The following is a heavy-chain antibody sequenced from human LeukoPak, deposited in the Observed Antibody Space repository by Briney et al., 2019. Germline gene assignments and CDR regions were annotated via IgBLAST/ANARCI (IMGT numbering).Heavy chain of an antibody. J-gene: IGHJ3*02. Sequence: TGGSLRLSCAASGFTFSSYEMNWVRQAPGKGLEWVSLISSSGSTIYYADTVKGRFTLSRDNAKKSLYLKMNSLRAEDTAVYYCARVGTSGPADGFDIWGQGTMVTVSS. V-gene: IGHV3-48*03. D-gene: IGHD5-12*01. CDR2: ISSSGSTI. CDR3: ARVGTSGPADGFDI. CDR1: GFTFSSYE.